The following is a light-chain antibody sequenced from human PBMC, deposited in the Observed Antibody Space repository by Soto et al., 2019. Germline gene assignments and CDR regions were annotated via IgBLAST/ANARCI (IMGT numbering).Light chain of an antibody. J-gene: IGKJ4*01. CDR3: QQVKSYPRT. Sequence: DIQLTHSPSFLSASVGDRVTITCRASHGIAGSLAWYQQKPGKPPKLLIYAESTLQSGVPSRFSGSGSGTRGALTISSLQPEDFATYYCQQVKSYPRTFGGGTKVDIK. CDR1: HGIAGS. V-gene: IGKV1-9*01. CDR2: AES.